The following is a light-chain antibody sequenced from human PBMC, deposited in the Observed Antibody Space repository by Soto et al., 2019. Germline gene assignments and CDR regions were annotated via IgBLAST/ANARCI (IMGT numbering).Light chain of an antibody. CDR3: ATWDDSLSGYV. V-gene: IGLV1-47*01. CDR1: SSNIGKNY. J-gene: IGLJ1*01. CDR2: RNN. Sequence: QAVVTQSPSASGTPGQRVTISCSGSSSNIGKNYVYWYQQLPGTAPKLLIYRNNQRPSWVPDRFSGSKSGTSASLAISGRRSEDEAHYYCATWDDSLSGYVFGSGTKLTVL.